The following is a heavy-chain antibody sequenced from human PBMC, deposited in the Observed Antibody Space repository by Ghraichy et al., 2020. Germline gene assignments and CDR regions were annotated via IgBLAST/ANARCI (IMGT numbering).Heavy chain of an antibody. J-gene: IGHJ4*02. D-gene: IGHD5-18*01. CDR3: ARGGYSYGYSGPLDY. CDR2: INHSGST. Sequence: SQTLSLTCAVYGGSFSGYYWSWIRQPPGKGLEWIGEINHSGSTNYNPSLKSRVTISVDTSKNQFSLKLSSVTAADTAVYYCARGGYSYGYSGPLDYWGQGTLVTVSS. CDR1: GGSFSGYY. V-gene: IGHV4-34*01.